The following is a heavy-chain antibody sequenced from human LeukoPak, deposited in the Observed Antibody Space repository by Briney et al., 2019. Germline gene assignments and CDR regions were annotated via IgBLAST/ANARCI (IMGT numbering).Heavy chain of an antibody. D-gene: IGHD1-26*01. CDR3: ARLVGAAWFDS. V-gene: IGHV6-1*01. CDR1: GDSVSTNSAT. Sequence: SQTLSLTCAISGDSVSTNSATWPWLRQSPSRGLEWLGRTYYRSKWNNDYAVSMKSRMTINPDTSKNQFSLQLNSVTPEDTAVYYCARLVGAAWFDSWGQGTLVTVSS. J-gene: IGHJ5*01. CDR2: TYYRSKWNN.